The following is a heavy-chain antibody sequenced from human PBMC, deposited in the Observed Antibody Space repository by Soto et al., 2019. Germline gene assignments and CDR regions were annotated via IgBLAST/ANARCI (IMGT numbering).Heavy chain of an antibody. V-gene: IGHV4-39*01. J-gene: IGHJ6*02. CDR3: RVWDGDDSFYYYYGMDV. D-gene: IGHD4-17*01. CDR1: GSSISSSRYY. CDR2: IYYSGST. Sequence: SETLSLTCTVSGSSISSSRYYWGWIRQPPGKGLEWIGSIYYSGSTYYNPSLKSRVTISVDTSKNQFSLKLSSVTAADTAVYYCRVWDGDDSFYYYYGMDVWGQGTTVT.